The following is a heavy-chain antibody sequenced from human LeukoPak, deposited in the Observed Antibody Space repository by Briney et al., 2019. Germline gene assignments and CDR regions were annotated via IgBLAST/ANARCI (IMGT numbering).Heavy chain of an antibody. Sequence: SETLSLTCTVSGGSISSSSYYWGWIRQPPGKGLEWIGSIYYSGSTYYNPSLKSQVTISVDTSKNQFSLKLSSVTAADTAVYYCARNRRIAAAGTGWFDPWGQGTLVTVSS. CDR2: IYYSGST. CDR1: GGSISSSSYY. V-gene: IGHV4-39*01. D-gene: IGHD6-13*01. CDR3: ARNRRIAAAGTGWFDP. J-gene: IGHJ5*02.